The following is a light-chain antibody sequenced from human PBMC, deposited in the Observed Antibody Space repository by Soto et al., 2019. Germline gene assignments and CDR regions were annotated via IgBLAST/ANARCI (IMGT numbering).Light chain of an antibody. Sequence: DIQVTQSPSSLSASVGDRVTITCRASQDISGHLAWYQQKPGKAPKLLIYEASTLQSRVPSRFSASGSGTDFTLTISSLQPEDVATYYCQKYNGTPRTFGQGTKVELK. CDR2: EAS. CDR1: QDISGH. V-gene: IGKV1-27*01. CDR3: QKYNGTPRT. J-gene: IGKJ1*01.